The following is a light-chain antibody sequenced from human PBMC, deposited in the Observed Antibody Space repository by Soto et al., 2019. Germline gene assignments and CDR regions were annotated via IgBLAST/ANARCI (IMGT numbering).Light chain of an antibody. Sequence: EIVLTQSPGTLSLPPGERATLSCRASPSVSGRNVAWYQQKPGLAPRLLIYGASHKAVGVPDRFIGSGSGTDFTLTITRLEPEDFAVYYCHQFLTAPRTFGQGTKVEIK. CDR1: PSVSGRN. J-gene: IGKJ1*01. V-gene: IGKV3-20*01. CDR2: GAS. CDR3: HQFLTAPRT.